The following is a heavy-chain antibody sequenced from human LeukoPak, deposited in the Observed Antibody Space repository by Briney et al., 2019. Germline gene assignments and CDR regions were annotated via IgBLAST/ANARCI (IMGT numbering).Heavy chain of an antibody. CDR2: INHSGST. Sequence: PSETLSLTCAVYGGSFSGYYWSWIRQPPGKGLEWIGEINHSGSTNYNPSLKSRATISVDTSKNQFSLKLSSVTAADTAVYYCARGEWLRSWFGYWGQGTLVTASS. D-gene: IGHD5-12*01. V-gene: IGHV4-34*01. CDR1: GGSFSGYY. CDR3: ARGEWLRSWFGY. J-gene: IGHJ4*02.